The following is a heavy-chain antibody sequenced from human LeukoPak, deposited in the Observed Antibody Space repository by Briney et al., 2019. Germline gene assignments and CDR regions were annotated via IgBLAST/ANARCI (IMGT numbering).Heavy chain of an antibody. D-gene: IGHD2-2*01. J-gene: IGHJ5*02. CDR1: GGSISSYY. CDR3: ARGEVCSSTSCYYHWFDP. V-gene: IGHV4-59*01. CDR2: IYYSGST. Sequence: SETLSLTCTVSGGSISSYYWSWIRQPPGRGLEGIGYIYYSGSTNYNPPLKSRVTISVDTSKNQFSMKLSSVTAADTAVYYCARGEVCSSTSCYYHWFDPWGQGTLVTVSS.